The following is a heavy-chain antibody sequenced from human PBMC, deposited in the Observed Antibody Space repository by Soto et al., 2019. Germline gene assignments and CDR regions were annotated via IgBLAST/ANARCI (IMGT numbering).Heavy chain of an antibody. V-gene: IGHV1-69*01. J-gene: IGHJ6*02. CDR3: ARGGAGIVVVAATTWGYGMDV. CDR2: ITPIFGTA. D-gene: IGHD2-15*01. CDR1: GGTFSSYA. Sequence: QVQLVQSGAEVKKPGSSVKVSCKASGGTFSSYAISWVRQAPGQGLEWMGGITPIFGTANYAQKFQGRVTITADESTSTAYMELSSLRSEDTAVYYWARGGAGIVVVAATTWGYGMDVWGPGTPVTLSS.